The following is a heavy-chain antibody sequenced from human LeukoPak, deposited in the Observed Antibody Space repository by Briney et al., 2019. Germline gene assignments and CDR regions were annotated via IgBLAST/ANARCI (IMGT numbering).Heavy chain of an antibody. CDR1: GGTFSSYA. CDR2: IIPTFGTA. J-gene: IGHJ3*02. V-gene: IGHV1-69*05. D-gene: IGHD6-13*01. Sequence: SVKVSCKASGGTFSSYAISWVRQAPGQGLEWMGGIIPTFGTANYAQKLQGRVTMTTDTSTSTAYMELRSLRSDDTAVYYCARDGYSSSAPRGAFDIWGQGTMVTVSS. CDR3: ARDGYSSSAPRGAFDI.